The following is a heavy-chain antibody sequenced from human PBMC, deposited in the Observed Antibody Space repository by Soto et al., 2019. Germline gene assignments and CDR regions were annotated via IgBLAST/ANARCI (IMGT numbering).Heavy chain of an antibody. Sequence: SVKVSCKASGGTFSSYAISWVRQAPGQGLEWMGGIIPIFGTANYAQKFQGRVTITADESTSTAYMELSSLRSEDTAVYYCARNNYYDSSGRSAEYFQHWGQGTLVTVSS. J-gene: IGHJ1*01. CDR2: IIPIFGTA. CDR1: GGTFSSYA. D-gene: IGHD3-22*01. V-gene: IGHV1-69*13. CDR3: ARNNYYDSSGRSAEYFQH.